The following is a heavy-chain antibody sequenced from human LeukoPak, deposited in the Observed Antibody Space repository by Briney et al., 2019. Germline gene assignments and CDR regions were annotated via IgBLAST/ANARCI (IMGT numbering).Heavy chain of an antibody. CDR1: GFTFSNAR. J-gene: IGHJ4*02. CDR3: ASSRGYFEN. Sequence: PGVSLTLSCAASGFTFSNARMRWLRQAPGKGLEGVTAINGSGGSTYYADSVKVRFTISRDNYKNTLYLQMHSLRAEDTAFYSCASSRGYFENWGQGTLVTVSS. CDR2: INGSGGST. D-gene: IGHD2-2*01. V-gene: IGHV3-23*01.